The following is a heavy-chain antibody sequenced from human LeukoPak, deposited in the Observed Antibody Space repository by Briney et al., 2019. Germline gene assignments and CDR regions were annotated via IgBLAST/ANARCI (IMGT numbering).Heavy chain of an antibody. Sequence: ECLKISCKGSGYIFTSYWISCVRQMPGKGREWRWWIDPSDPYTNDSPSFQSHVTISADKSISTAYLQWSSLKASDTAMYYCARLSSGIYSDYWGQGTLVTVSS. CDR2: IDPSDPYT. J-gene: IGHJ4*02. CDR1: GYIFTSYW. CDR3: ARLSSGIYSDY. V-gene: IGHV5-10-1*01. D-gene: IGHD1-26*01.